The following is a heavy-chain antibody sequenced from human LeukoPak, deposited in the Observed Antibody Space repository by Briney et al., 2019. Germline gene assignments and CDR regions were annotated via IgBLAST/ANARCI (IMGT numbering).Heavy chain of an antibody. J-gene: IGHJ5*02. CDR3: TRLAVAGTRWFDP. CDR2: IRSKLSGGTT. Sequence: GGSLRLSCTASGFTFGDDAMTWVRQAPGKGLEWVGFIRSKLSGGTTEYAASVKGRFTISRDDSKSIAYLQRNTLKTEDTAVYFCTRLAVAGTRWFDPWGQGTLVTVSS. V-gene: IGHV3-49*04. CDR1: GFTFGDDA. D-gene: IGHD6-19*01.